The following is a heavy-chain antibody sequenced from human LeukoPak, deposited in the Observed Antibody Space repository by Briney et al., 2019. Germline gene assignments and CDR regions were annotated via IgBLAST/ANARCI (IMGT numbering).Heavy chain of an antibody. CDR3: ARTYVWGSYRTFDY. V-gene: IGHV5-51*01. J-gene: IGHJ4*02. D-gene: IGHD3-16*02. Sequence: GKSLNISGKGSGYSFTSYWIGSMRQMPTKGMENMGIINPGDPDTSSSPSFQGEVSISAEKYISTAYLQWSSLKASDTAMYYYARTYVWGSYRTFDYWGQGTLVTVSS. CDR2: INPGDPDT. CDR1: GYSFTSYW.